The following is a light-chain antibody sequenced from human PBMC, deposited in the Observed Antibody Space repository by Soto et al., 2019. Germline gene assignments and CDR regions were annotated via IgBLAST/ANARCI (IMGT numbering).Light chain of an antibody. CDR1: QSITSNF. V-gene: IGKV3-20*01. Sequence: EVVLTHSPGPLSLSPGERVTLSCRTRQSITSNFLSWVRQKPGQPPRLLLYGASKRAAGTADRVSGAGSGTDFTLIISRLEPEDSAIYHCQLYGSYMFTCGQGTKVEI. CDR2: GAS. J-gene: IGKJ2*01. CDR3: QLYGSYMFT.